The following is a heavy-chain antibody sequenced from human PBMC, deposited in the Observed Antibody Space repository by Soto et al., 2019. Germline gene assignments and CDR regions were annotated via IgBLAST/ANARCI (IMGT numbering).Heavy chain of an antibody. J-gene: IGHJ4*02. Sequence: EVQVLESGGGLVQPGGSLRLSCEVSGFSFSTYWMTWVRQAPGRGLEWVANISPGGIATHYMDSVKGRFTISGDNAKNSVYRQMNSLRGDDTAVYYCATQGDSRSLWGQGTLVTVFS. CDR2: ISPGGIAT. V-gene: IGHV3-7*01. CDR3: ATQGDSRSL. D-gene: IGHD3-16*01. CDR1: GFSFSTYW.